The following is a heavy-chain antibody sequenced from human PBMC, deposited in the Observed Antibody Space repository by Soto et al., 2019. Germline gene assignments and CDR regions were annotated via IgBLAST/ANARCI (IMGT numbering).Heavy chain of an antibody. J-gene: IGHJ6*02. CDR3: ARVRARSAGRYYYVMDV. CDR1: GASFSGYY. V-gene: IGHV4-34*01. CDR2: ITHSGST. Sequence: QVQLQQWGAGLLKPSETLSLTCAVYGASFSGYYWSWIRQPPGKGLEWIGEITHSGSTNYNPTLESRVTITLDTTKNQFFLRLRSLTAADTAVYYCARVRARSAGRYYYVMDVWGHGTTVTVSS. D-gene: IGHD6-19*01.